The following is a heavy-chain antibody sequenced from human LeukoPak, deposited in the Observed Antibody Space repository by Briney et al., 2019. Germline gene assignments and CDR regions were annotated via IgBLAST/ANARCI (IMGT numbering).Heavy chain of an antibody. D-gene: IGHD3-3*01. CDR1: GGTFSSYA. CDR2: IIPIFGTA. V-gene: IGHV1-69*05. CDR3: ARLVPSYDFWSGFYFDY. Sequence: ASVKVSCKASGGTFSSYAISWVRQAPGQGLEWMGGIIPIFGTANYAQKFQGRVTITTDESTSTAYMELSSLRSEDTAVYYCARLVPSYDFWSGFYFDYWGQGTLVTVSS. J-gene: IGHJ4*02.